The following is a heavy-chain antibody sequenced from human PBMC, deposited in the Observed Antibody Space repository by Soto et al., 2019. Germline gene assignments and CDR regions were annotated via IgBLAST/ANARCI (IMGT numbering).Heavy chain of an antibody. CDR2: INSAGSDK. J-gene: IGHJ4*02. D-gene: IGHD1-20*01. V-gene: IGHV3-74*01. CDR1: GFTLNTYG. Sequence: GGSLRLSCNASGFTLNTYGMHWVRQAPGKGLVWVSRINSAGSDKSYADSVKGRFTVSRDNARNTLYLQMNSVRAEDTAVYYCSLYVTYNPRNYPPYCSQRVLVPVSS. CDR3: SLYVTYNPRNYPPY.